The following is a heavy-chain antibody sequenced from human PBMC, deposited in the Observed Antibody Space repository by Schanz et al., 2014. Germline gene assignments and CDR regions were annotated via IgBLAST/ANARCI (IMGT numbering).Heavy chain of an antibody. V-gene: IGHV1-69*02. D-gene: IGHD3-10*01. CDR2: VIPILGVT. CDR1: GGTFSRLT. Sequence: QVQLVQSGADVKKPGSSVRVSCKASGGTFSRLTFSWVRQAPGQGLEWMGRVIPILGVTHYAQKFQGRVTITADKSTTTAYMELNSLNSDDTAVYYCARAQGVIRLYYGVDVWGQGTTVTVSS. J-gene: IGHJ6*02. CDR3: ARAQGVIRLYYGVDV.